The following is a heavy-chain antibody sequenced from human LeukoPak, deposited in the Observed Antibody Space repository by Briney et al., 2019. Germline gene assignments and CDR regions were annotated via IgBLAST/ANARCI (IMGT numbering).Heavy chain of an antibody. CDR3: ATVCGGSTSCSPYYGMDV. D-gene: IGHD2-2*01. J-gene: IGHJ6*02. Sequence: ASVKVSCKASGYTFTSYYMHWVRQAPGQGLEWMGIINPSGGSTSYAQKFQGRVTMTEDTSTDTAYMELSSLRSEDTAVYYCATVCGGSTSCSPYYGMDVWGQGTTVTVSS. CDR2: INPSGGST. CDR1: GYTFTSYY. V-gene: IGHV1-46*01.